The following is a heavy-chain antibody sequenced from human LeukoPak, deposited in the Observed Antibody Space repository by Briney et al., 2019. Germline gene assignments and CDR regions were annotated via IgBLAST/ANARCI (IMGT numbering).Heavy chain of an antibody. CDR3: ARDHDQRNYYYGMDV. D-gene: IGHD3-16*01. Sequence: SETLSLTCTVSGVSISSGGYYWSWIRQHPGQGLEWIGYISYSGSTYYNPSLNSRVTISVDTSKNQFSLMLSSVTAADTAVYYCARDHDQRNYYYGMDVWGQGTTVTVSS. J-gene: IGHJ6*01. CDR1: GVSISSGGYY. CDR2: ISYSGST. V-gene: IGHV4-31*03.